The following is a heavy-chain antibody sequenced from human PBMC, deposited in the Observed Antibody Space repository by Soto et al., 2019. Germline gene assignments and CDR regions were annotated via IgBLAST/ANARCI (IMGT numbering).Heavy chain of an antibody. CDR1: GFTFSSYA. CDR3: ARPLSGSSSSLYYYYGMDV. Sequence: PGGSLRLSCAASGFTFSSYAMSWVRQAPGKGLECVSTISGSGGTTYYADSVKGRFTISRDNSKNTLYLQMNSLRAEDTAVYYCARPLSGSSSSLYYYYGMDVWGQGTTVTVSS. D-gene: IGHD6-6*01. V-gene: IGHV3-23*01. J-gene: IGHJ6*02. CDR2: ISGSGGTT.